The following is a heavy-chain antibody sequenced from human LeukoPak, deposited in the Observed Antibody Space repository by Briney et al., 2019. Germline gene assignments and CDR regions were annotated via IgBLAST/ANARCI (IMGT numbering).Heavy chain of an antibody. V-gene: IGHV3-48*03. Sequence: GGSLRLSCAASGFTFSSYEMNWVRQAPGKGLEWVSYISSNGSTIYYADSVKGRFTISRDNAKNPLYLQMNSLRAEDTAVYYCAREVSLAATGYYYYGMDVWGKGTTVTVSS. CDR3: AREVSLAATGYYYYGMDV. J-gene: IGHJ6*04. CDR2: ISSNGSTI. D-gene: IGHD2-15*01. CDR1: GFTFSSYE.